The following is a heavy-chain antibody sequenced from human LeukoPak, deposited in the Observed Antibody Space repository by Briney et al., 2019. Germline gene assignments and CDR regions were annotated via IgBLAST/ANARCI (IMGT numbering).Heavy chain of an antibody. CDR3: ARDSSGSPSDY. V-gene: IGHV3-30-3*01. D-gene: IGHD3-22*01. CDR1: GFTFSSYA. CDR2: ISYDGSNK. J-gene: IGHJ4*02. Sequence: PGRSLRLSCAASGFTFSSYAMHWVRQAPGKGLEWVAVISYDGSNKYYADSVKGRFTISRDNSKNTLYLQMNSLRAEDTAVYYCARDSSGSPSDYWGQGTQVTVSS.